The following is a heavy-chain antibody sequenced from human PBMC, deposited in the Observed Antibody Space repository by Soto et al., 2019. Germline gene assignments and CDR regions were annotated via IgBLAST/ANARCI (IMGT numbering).Heavy chain of an antibody. CDR3: ARIWGSTLGYYYYGMDV. CDR2: ISDSDGRT. Sequence: EVQLLESGGGLVQPGGSLRLSCAASGFTFGTYAMAWIRQAPGKGLEWVSAISDSDGRTYHADSVKGRFTISRDNFKNTLYLQMNRLRAEDTAVYYCARIWGSTLGYYYYGMDVWGQGTTVTVSS. D-gene: IGHD3-16*01. J-gene: IGHJ6*02. V-gene: IGHV3-23*01. CDR1: GFTFGTYA.